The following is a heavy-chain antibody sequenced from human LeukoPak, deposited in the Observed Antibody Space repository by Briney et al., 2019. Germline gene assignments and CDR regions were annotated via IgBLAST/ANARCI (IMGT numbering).Heavy chain of an antibody. CDR3: ARDPYSGYDRSLDV. CDR2: VNGDGSST. CDR1: GFTFSSYW. J-gene: IGHJ6*02. Sequence: GGSLRLSCAASGFTFSSYWMHWVRQAPGKGLVWVSRVNGDGSSTNYADSVRGRFTISRDNAKNTLYLQMNSLRAEDTAVFYCARDPYSGYDRSLDVWGQGTTVTVSS. V-gene: IGHV3-74*01. D-gene: IGHD5-12*01.